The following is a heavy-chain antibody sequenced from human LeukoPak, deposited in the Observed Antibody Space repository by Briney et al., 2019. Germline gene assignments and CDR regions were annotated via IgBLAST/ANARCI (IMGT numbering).Heavy chain of an antibody. CDR2: IWYGGSNK. CDR3: ARDRDIVVVPAALGWFDP. Sequence: GRSLRLSCAASGFTFSSYGMHWVRQAPGKGLEWVAVIWYGGSNKYYADSVKGRFTISRDNSKNTLYLQMNSLRAEDTAVYYCARDRDIVVVPAALGWFDPWGQGTLVTVSS. D-gene: IGHD2-2*01. CDR1: GFTFSSYG. J-gene: IGHJ5*02. V-gene: IGHV3-33*01.